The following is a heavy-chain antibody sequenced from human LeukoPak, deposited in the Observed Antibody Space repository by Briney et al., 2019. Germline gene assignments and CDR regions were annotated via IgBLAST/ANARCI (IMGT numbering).Heavy chain of an antibody. CDR2: ISGSGTAI. CDR3: ARGTNADY. Sequence: GGSLRLPCAASGFTFSSYEMNWVRQAPGKGLEWVSYISGSGTAISYADSVKGRFTISRDNAKNSLFLQMNSLRAEDTAVYYCARGTNADYWGQGTLVTVSS. V-gene: IGHV3-48*03. CDR1: GFTFSSYE. D-gene: IGHD2-8*01. J-gene: IGHJ4*02.